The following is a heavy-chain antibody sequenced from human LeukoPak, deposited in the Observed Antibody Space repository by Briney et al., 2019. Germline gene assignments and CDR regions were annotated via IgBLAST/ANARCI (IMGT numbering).Heavy chain of an antibody. V-gene: IGHV3-74*01. Sequence: VGSLRLSCAASGFTFSTYWMHWVRQATGKGLVWVSRINSDGSSISYADSVKGRFTISRDNAKNTVYLQMNSLRVEDTAVYYCARGYDYWGQGTLVTVPS. CDR1: GFTFSTYW. D-gene: IGHD5-18*01. J-gene: IGHJ4*02. CDR3: ARGYDY. CDR2: INSDGSSI.